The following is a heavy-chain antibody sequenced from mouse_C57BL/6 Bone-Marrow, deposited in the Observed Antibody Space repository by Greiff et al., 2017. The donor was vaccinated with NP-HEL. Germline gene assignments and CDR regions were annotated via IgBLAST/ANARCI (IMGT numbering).Heavy chain of an antibody. D-gene: IGHD1-1*01. V-gene: IGHV1-64*01. CDR2: IHPNSGST. CDR1: GYTFTSYW. J-gene: IGHJ1*03. CDR3: ARWPMGTVVATWRYFDV. Sequence: QVQLQQPGAELVKPGASVKLSCKASGYTFTSYWMHWVKQRPGQGLEWIGMIHPNSGSTNYNEKFKSKATLTVDKSSSTAYMQLSSLTSEDSAVYYCARWPMGTVVATWRYFDVWGTGTTVTVSS.